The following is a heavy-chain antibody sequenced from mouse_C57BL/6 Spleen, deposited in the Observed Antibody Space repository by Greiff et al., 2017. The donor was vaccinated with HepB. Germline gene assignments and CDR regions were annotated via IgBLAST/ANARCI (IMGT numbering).Heavy chain of an antibody. CDR1: GYAFSSSW. CDR3: AREAGYYYGSSHYYAMDY. Sequence: VQLQQSGPELVKPGASVKISCKASGYAFSSSWMNWVKQRPGKGLEWIGRIYPGDGDTNYNGKFKGKATLTADKSSSTAYMQLSSLTSEDSAVYCCAREAGYYYGSSHYYAMDYWGQGTSVTVSS. V-gene: IGHV1-82*01. D-gene: IGHD1-1*01. J-gene: IGHJ4*01. CDR2: IYPGDGDT.